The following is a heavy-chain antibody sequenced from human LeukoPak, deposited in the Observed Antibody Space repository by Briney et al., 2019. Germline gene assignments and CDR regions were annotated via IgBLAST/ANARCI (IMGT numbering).Heavy chain of an antibody. CDR2: IYCTGTT. J-gene: IGHJ5*02. V-gene: IGHV4-59*08. CDR1: GRSISSFY. D-gene: IGHD1-14*01. Sequence: SETLSLTCTVSGRSISSFYWSWIRQPPGKGLEWIGIYCTGTTNYNPSLKSRVTISADTSKRQFSLKLSSVTAADTAVYYCARHNRASSTDWFDPWGQGTLVTVSA. CDR3: ARHNRASSTDWFDP.